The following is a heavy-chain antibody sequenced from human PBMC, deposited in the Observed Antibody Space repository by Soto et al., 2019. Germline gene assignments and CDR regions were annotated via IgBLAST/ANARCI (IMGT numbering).Heavy chain of an antibody. CDR1: GFSVSSNY. CDR2: HYSGGST. J-gene: IGHJ5*02. CDR3: ARHRHPRGTVGATSPLDP. V-gene: IGHV3-53*01. Sequence: GGSLRLSCAISGFSVSSNYLSWVRQAPGKGLEWVSVHYSGGSTYYADSVQGRFTISRDKSNNTLYLQMRRVRAEDTAVYFCARHRHPRGTVGATSPLDPWGQGTQVAVSS. D-gene: IGHD1-26*01.